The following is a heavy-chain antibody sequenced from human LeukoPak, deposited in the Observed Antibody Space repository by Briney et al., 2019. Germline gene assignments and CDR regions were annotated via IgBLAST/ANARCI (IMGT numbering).Heavy chain of an antibody. CDR1: GYSISSGFY. CDR3: ARETIAAAENYYGMDV. V-gene: IGHV4-38-2*02. D-gene: IGHD6-13*01. CDR2: IYSSGST. Sequence: SETLSLTCTVSGYSISSGFYWGWIRQPPGKGLEWIGSIYSSGSTFYNPSLKSRVTISVDTSKNQVSLKLSSVTAADTAVYYCARETIAAAENYYGMDVWGQGTTVTVSS. J-gene: IGHJ6*02.